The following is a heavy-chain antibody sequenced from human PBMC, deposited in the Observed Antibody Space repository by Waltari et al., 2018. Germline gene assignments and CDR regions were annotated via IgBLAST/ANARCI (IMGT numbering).Heavy chain of an antibody. CDR1: GLTLGSSW. D-gene: IGHD4-17*01. V-gene: IGHV3-7*01. J-gene: IGHJ4*02. CDR2: IKQDGSEK. CDR3: VTGLTTVTAKDYFDH. Sequence: EVQLVESGGGSVQPGGSLRLSCAASGLTLGSSWMHWVRQAPGKGLEWVANIKQDGSEKNYVDSVEGRFSISRDNAQNSLYLQMNSLRAEDTAIYYCVTGLTTVTAKDYFDHWGQGALVTVSS.